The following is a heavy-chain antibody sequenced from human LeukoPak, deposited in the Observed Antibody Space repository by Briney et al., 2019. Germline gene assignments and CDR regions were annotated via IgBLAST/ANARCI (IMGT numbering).Heavy chain of an antibody. CDR1: GASISSYY. V-gene: IGHV4-59*01. CDR2: IYNSGGP. Sequence: SETLSLTCTVSGASISSYYWSWIRQPPGKGLEWIGYIYNSGGPKYNPAFTSRVSISVDTPKNQFSLRLSSVTAADTAVYYCACALTSAGYWGLGTLVTVSS. J-gene: IGHJ4*02. CDR3: ACALTSAGY.